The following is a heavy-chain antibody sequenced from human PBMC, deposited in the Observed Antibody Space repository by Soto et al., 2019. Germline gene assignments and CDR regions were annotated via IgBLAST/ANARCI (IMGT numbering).Heavy chain of an antibody. Sequence: PGGSLRLSCAASGFTFSSYAMSWVRQAPGKGLEWVSVIGGSDGSTYHADSVKGRFTISRDKSTNTLFLHMNSLRVEDTALYHCAKGSSDYRPYYFDKWGQGTLVTVSS. J-gene: IGHJ4*02. V-gene: IGHV3-23*01. CDR3: AKGSSDYRPYYFDK. D-gene: IGHD6-19*01. CDR1: GFTFSSYA. CDR2: IGGSDGST.